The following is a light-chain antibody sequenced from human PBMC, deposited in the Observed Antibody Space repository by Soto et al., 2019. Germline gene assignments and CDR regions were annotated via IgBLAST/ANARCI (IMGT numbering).Light chain of an antibody. CDR2: GAS. V-gene: IGKV3-20*01. CDR3: QQYGSSPRT. J-gene: IGKJ1*01. Sequence: EIVLTQSPGTLSLSPGERATLSCRASQSVSSSYLAWYQQKPGQAPRLLIYGASSRAAGIPDRFSGSGSGTDFTLTISRLEPEDFAVYYCQQYGSSPRTFGQVTKVVVK. CDR1: QSVSSSY.